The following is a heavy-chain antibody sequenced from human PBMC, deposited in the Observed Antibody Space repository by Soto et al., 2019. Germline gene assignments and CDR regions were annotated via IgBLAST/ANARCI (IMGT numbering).Heavy chain of an antibody. V-gene: IGHV6-1*01. CDR1: GASVSRNSAA. D-gene: IGHD2-15*01. CDR3: ASDLVSCIDNLYYAMDV. CDR2: TYYSSRWYY. J-gene: IGHJ6*04. Sequence: SQTLSLTCAIPGASVSRNSAASNWIRHSPSRGLEWLGRTYYSSRWYYDYAVSVKSRVMISPDTSKNQFSLHLNSMIPEETAVYYCASDLVSCIDNLYYAMDVRGVGTTVTVSS.